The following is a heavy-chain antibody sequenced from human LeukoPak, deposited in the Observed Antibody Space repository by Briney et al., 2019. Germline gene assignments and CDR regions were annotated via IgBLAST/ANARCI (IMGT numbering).Heavy chain of an antibody. Sequence: KPGGSLRLSCAASGFTFSSYSMNWVRQAPGKGLEWVSSISSSSSCIYYADPVKGRFTISRDNAKNSLYLQMNSLRAEDTAVYYCARDDPPNDYGDYVAAFDIWGQGTMVTVSS. J-gene: IGHJ3*02. D-gene: IGHD4-17*01. CDR1: GFTFSSYS. V-gene: IGHV3-21*01. CDR3: ARDDPPNDYGDYVAAFDI. CDR2: ISSSSSCI.